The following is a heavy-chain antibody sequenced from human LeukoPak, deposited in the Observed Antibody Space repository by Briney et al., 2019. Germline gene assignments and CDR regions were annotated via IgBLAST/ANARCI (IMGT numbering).Heavy chain of an antibody. D-gene: IGHD3-22*01. Sequence: GGSLRLSCAASGLTFSSYWMDWVRQAPGEGLEWVSTIYTGGNTYYAASVKGRFTISRDFSKNTVFLHMNSLRAEDTAMYYCARGDDSGYYDYFDYWGQGALDTVSS. CDR1: GLTFSSYW. CDR3: ARGDDSGYYDYFDY. CDR2: IYTGGNT. J-gene: IGHJ4*02. V-gene: IGHV3-53*01.